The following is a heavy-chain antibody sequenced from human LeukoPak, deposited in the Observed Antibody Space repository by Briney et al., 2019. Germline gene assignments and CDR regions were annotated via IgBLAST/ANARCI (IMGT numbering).Heavy chain of an antibody. V-gene: IGHV3-21*01. CDR3: AKRLGYYDSSEGYFDY. D-gene: IGHD3-22*01. CDR1: GFTFSSYS. CDR2: ISSSSSYI. Sequence: GGSLRLSCAASGFTFSSYSMNWVRQAPGKGLEWVSSISSSSSYIYYADSVKGRFTISRDISENTLYLQMNSLRAEDTAVYYCAKRLGYYDSSEGYFDYWGQGTLVTVSS. J-gene: IGHJ4*02.